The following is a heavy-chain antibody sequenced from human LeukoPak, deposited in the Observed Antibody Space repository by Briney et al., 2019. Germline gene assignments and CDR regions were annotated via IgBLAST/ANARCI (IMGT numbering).Heavy chain of an antibody. J-gene: IGHJ6*02. D-gene: IGHD2-21*02. CDR1: GYTFTVYY. CDR3: ARGHCGGDCYDAPYYYYGMDV. V-gene: IGHV1-2*02. Sequence: ASVTVSFKASGYTFTVYYMHWVRQAPGQGVEWMGWINPNSGGTKYAQKFQGRGTITRDTSISTAYMELSRLRSDDTAVYYCARGHCGGDCYDAPYYYYGMDVWGQGTTVTVSS. CDR2: INPNSGGT.